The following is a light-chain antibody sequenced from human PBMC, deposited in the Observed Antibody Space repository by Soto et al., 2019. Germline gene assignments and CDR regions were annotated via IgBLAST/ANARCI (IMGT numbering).Light chain of an antibody. CDR3: QQRTNWPPWT. Sequence: IVLTQSPATLSLSPGERATHSCRASQSVDYSLAWYQQKPGQAPRLLIYDASNRATGIPARFSGSGSGTDFTLTISSLEPEDFAVYYCQQRTNWPPWTFGQGTKVEIK. CDR2: DAS. V-gene: IGKV3-11*01. J-gene: IGKJ1*01. CDR1: QSVDYS.